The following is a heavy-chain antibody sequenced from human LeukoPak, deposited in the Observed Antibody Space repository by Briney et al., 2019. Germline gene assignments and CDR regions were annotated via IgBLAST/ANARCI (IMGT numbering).Heavy chain of an antibody. V-gene: IGHV3-23*01. CDR2: ISGSGGST. Sequence: PGGSLRLSCAASGFTFSSYAMSWVRQAPGKGLEWVSAISGSGGSTYYADSVKGRFAISRDNSKNTLYLQMNSPRAEHTAVYYCAKDSSPLLGMTTGNFDYWGQGTLVTVSS. CDR3: AKDSSPLLGMTTGNFDY. CDR1: GFTFSSYA. D-gene: IGHD4-17*01. J-gene: IGHJ4*02.